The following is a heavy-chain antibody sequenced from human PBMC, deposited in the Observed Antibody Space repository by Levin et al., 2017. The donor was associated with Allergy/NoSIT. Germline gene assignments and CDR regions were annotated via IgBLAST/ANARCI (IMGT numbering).Heavy chain of an antibody. V-gene: IGHV3-7*04. D-gene: IGHD3-22*01. CDR2: IKQDGSQT. CDR3: ARDLTYYYDSSDSYDDAFDI. Sequence: GESLKISCTASGFTFSSYWMTWVRQGPGKGLEWVANIKQDGSQTYYGDSVKGRFTISRDNAKNSLYLQMNSLRAEDTAVYYCARDLTYYYDSSDSYDDAFDIWGQGTMVTVSS. J-gene: IGHJ3*02. CDR1: GFTFSSYW.